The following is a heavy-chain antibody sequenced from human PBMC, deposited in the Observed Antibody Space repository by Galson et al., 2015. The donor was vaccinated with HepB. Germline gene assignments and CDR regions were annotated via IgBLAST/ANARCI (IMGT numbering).Heavy chain of an antibody. J-gene: IGHJ2*01. CDR1: GFTFSSYS. CDR2: ISSSSSYI. Sequence: SLRLSCAASGFTFSSYSMNWVRQAPGKGLEWVSSISSSSSYIYYADSVKGRFTISRDNAKNSLYLQMNSLRAEDTAVYYCARVPIDGYFDLWGRGTLVTVSS. CDR3: ARVPIDGYFDL. D-gene: IGHD2-15*01. V-gene: IGHV3-21*01.